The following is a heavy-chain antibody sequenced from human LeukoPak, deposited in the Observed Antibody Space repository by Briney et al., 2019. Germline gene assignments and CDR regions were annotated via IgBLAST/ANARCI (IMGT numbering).Heavy chain of an antibody. Sequence: SETLSLTCTVSGDSISSTNYYWGWIRQPPGKGLEWIGSIYYSGSTYYNPSLESRVTISVDTSKTQFCLKLSSVTAADTAVYYCATSGWYLLPGVYWGQGTLVTVSS. V-gene: IGHV4-39*01. J-gene: IGHJ4*02. CDR1: GDSISSTNYY. CDR3: ATSGWYLLPGVY. D-gene: IGHD6-19*01. CDR2: IYYSGST.